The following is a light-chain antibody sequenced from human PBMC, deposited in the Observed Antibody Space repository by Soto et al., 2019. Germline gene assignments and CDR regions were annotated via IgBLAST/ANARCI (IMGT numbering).Light chain of an antibody. CDR3: QQLNSYPLT. CDR2: AAS. J-gene: IGKJ4*01. CDR1: QSSNNY. Sequence: IKMTKSPSSLSASVGDRVTITCRASQSSNNYLNWYQQKPGKAPKLLIYAASSLQSGVPSRFSGSGSGTEFTLTICSLQPEDFATYCCQQLNSYPLTFGGGTKVDIK. V-gene: IGKV1-17*01.